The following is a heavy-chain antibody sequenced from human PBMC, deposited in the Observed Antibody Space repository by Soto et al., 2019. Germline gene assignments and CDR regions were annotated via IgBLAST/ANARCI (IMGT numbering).Heavy chain of an antibody. Sequence: EVQLVESGGGLVQPGGSLRLSCAASGFTFSSYAMHWVRQAPGKGLEYVSAISSNGGSTYYANSVKGRFTISRDNSKNTLYLQMGSLRAEDIAVYYCARGGYCSGGSCYVDAFDIWGQGTMVTVSS. CDR3: ARGGYCSGGSCYVDAFDI. J-gene: IGHJ3*02. CDR2: ISSNGGST. CDR1: GFTFSSYA. D-gene: IGHD2-15*01. V-gene: IGHV3-64*01.